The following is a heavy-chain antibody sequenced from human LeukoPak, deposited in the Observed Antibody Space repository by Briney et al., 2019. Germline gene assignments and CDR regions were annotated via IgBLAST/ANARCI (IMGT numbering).Heavy chain of an antibody. J-gene: IGHJ4*02. CDR1: GFTFSSYG. Sequence: GGSLRLSCAASGFTFSSYGMHWVRQAPGKGLEWVALILYDGSNKYYADSVKGRFTISRDNSKNTLYLQMNSLRAKDTAVYYCAKDRIAAALALFDYWGQGTLVTVSS. CDR3: AKDRIAAALALFDY. D-gene: IGHD6-13*01. CDR2: ILYDGSNK. V-gene: IGHV3-30*18.